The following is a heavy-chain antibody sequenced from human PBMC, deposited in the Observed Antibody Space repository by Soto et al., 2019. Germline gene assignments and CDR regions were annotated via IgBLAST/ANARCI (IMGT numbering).Heavy chain of an antibody. J-gene: IGHJ5*02. CDR3: ARGSFSSSSSWFDP. D-gene: IGHD6-6*01. CDR2: ISYTGRT. CDR1: GGSISSDANF. V-gene: IGHV4-31*03. Sequence: SETLSLTCTVSGGSISSDANFWSWIRQLPGRGLEWIGYISYTGRTYYTPSLNSRLTISLDTSKNLFSLRLSAVTAADTAVYFCARGSFSSSSSWFDPWGQGTLVTVSS.